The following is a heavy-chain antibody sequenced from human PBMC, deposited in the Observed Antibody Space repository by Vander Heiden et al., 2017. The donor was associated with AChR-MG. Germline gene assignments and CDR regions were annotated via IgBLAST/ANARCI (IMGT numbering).Heavy chain of an antibody. CDR3: ASGVLVDNAFDV. J-gene: IGHJ3*01. CDR2: IYPADSDT. V-gene: IGHV5-51*01. CDR1: GYRNTYYW. D-gene: IGHD2-2*01. Sequence: EVQLEQSGAEVKQSGESLKISCKGSGYRNTYYWIAWVRQTPGRGLEWLGTIYPADSDTRYSPSFQGQVSISADKTITTAYLQWNSLKASDSAMYFCASGVLVDNAFDVWGRGTMVTVSS.